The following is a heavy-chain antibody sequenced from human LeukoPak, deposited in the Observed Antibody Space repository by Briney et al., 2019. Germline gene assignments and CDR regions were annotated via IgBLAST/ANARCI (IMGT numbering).Heavy chain of an antibody. CDR3: AKDTYYDDSSGYYLDY. D-gene: IGHD3-22*01. CDR1: GFTFSSYG. CDR2: ISYDGSNK. J-gene: IGHJ4*02. V-gene: IGHV3-30*18. Sequence: GGSLRLSCAASGFTFSSYGMHWVRQAPGKGLEWVAVISYDGSNKYYADSVKGRFTISRDNSKNTLYLQMNSLRAEDTAVYYCAKDTYYDDSSGYYLDYWGQGTLVTVSS.